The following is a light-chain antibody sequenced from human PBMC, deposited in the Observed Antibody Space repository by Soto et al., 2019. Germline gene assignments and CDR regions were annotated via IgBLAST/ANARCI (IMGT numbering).Light chain of an antibody. CDR2: DTS. J-gene: IGKJ4*01. V-gene: IGKV3-15*01. CDR3: QQYNNWPPLT. CDR1: QTVSSK. Sequence: IVMTQSPATLSVSPWERATLSCMASQTVSSKLAWYQQKPGQAPRLLLYDTSTRATGIPARFSGSGSGTEFTLTISSLQSEDFAVYYCQQYNNWPPLTFGGGTKVDIK.